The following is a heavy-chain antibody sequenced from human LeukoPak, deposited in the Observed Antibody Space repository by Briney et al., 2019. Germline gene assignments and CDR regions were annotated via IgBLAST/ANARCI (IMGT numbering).Heavy chain of an antibody. Sequence: GGSLRLSCAASGFTFSTYAISWVRQAPGKGLEWVAAISGGGGSTYHADSVKGRYTISRDNSKNTLYLQMNSLRAEDTAMFYCAKDRISNGYDYDAFDVWGQGTMVTVSS. CDR1: GFTFSTYA. D-gene: IGHD5-12*01. J-gene: IGHJ3*01. V-gene: IGHV3-23*01. CDR2: ISGGGGST. CDR3: AKDRISNGYDYDAFDV.